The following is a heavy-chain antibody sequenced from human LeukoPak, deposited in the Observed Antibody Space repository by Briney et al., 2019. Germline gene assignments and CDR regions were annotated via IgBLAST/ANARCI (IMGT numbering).Heavy chain of an antibody. Sequence: GASVKVSCKASGYTFTGYYMHWVRQAPGQGLEWMGWINPNSGGTNYAQRFQGRVTMTRDTSISTAYMELSRLSSDDTAVYYCARDNDYVWETYRLYSFDYWGQGTLVTVSS. CDR2: INPNSGGT. J-gene: IGHJ4*02. CDR3: ARDNDYVWETYRLYSFDY. V-gene: IGHV1-2*02. CDR1: GYTFTGYY. D-gene: IGHD3-16*02.